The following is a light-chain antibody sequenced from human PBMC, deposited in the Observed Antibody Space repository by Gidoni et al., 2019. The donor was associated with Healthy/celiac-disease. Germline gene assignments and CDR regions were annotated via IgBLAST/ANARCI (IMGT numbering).Light chain of an antibody. CDR3: QQYDNRPPVT. Sequence: DIPMPPSPSSLSASVGDRVTITCQASQDISNYLNWYQQKPGKAPKLLIYDASNLETGVPSRFSGSGSGTDFTFTISSLQPEDIATYYCQQYDNRPPVTFGGXTKVEIK. CDR2: DAS. J-gene: IGKJ4*01. V-gene: IGKV1-33*01. CDR1: QDISNY.